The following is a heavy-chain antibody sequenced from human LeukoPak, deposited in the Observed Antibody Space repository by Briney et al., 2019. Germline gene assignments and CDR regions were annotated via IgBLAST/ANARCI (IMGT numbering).Heavy chain of an antibody. Sequence: GRSLRLSCAASGFTFSSYAMHWVRQAPGKGLEWVAVISYDGSNKYYADSVKGRFTISRDNAKNSLYLQMNSLRAEDTAVYYCARDGGIYSGSYWVDYWGQGTLVTVSP. CDR2: ISYDGSNK. CDR3: ARDGGIYSGSYWVDY. D-gene: IGHD1-26*01. J-gene: IGHJ4*02. V-gene: IGHV3-30-3*01. CDR1: GFTFSSYA.